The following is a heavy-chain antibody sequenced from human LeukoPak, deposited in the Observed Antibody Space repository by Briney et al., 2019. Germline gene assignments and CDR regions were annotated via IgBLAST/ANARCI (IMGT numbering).Heavy chain of an antibody. CDR2: TYYRSKWYN. D-gene: IGHD2-15*01. Sequence: SQTLSLTCAISGDSVSSNSAAWNWIRQSPSRGLEWLGRTYYRSKWYNGYAVSVKSRLTINPDTSKNQFSLQLNSMTPEDTAVYYCAGDRPIVVVVAANYYYYYYGMDVWGKGTTVTASS. J-gene: IGHJ6*04. CDR1: GDSVSSNSAA. V-gene: IGHV6-1*01. CDR3: AGDRPIVVVVAANYYYYYYGMDV.